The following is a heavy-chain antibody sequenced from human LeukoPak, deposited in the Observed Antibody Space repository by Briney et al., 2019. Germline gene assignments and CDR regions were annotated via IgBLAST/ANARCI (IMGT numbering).Heavy chain of an antibody. CDR2: IYYSGST. D-gene: IGHD2-2*01. Sequence: SETLSLTCTVSGGSISPYYWSWIRQPPGKGLEWIGYIYYSGSTNYNPSLKSRVTISVDTSKNRFSLKLSSVTAADTAVYYCARNPLGNCSSTSCLRYWYFDLWGRGTLVTVSS. J-gene: IGHJ2*01. CDR1: GGSISPYY. CDR3: ARNPLGNCSSTSCLRYWYFDL. V-gene: IGHV4-59*01.